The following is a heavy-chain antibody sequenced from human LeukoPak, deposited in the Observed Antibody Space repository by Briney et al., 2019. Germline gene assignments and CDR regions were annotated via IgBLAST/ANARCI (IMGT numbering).Heavy chain of an antibody. CDR2: IYYRGST. V-gene: IGHV4-59*01. J-gene: IGHJ4*02. Sequence: SETLSLTCTVSGASISSSYCTWIRQPPGKGLEWIGYIYYRGSTNYNPSLKSRVTFSVDTSKNQFSLKLNSVTAADTAVYYCARGGDYGDLRYFDYWGQGTLVTVSS. CDR1: GASISSSY. D-gene: IGHD4-17*01. CDR3: ARGGDYGDLRYFDY.